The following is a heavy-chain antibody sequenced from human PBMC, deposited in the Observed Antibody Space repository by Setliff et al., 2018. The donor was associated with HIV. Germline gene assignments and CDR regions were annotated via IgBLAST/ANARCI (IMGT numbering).Heavy chain of an antibody. Sequence: PGGSLRLSCAASGFTFSDYYMSWIRQAPGKGLVWVSHIDYDGSTTNYADSVEGRFTISRDNAKNTLYLQMNSLRVDDTAVYYCARDRGSGTCRGCDYMDVLGKGTTVTVSS. CDR3: ARDRGSGTCRGCDYMDV. D-gene: IGHD3-3*01. V-gene: IGHV3-74*01. CDR2: IDYDGSTT. J-gene: IGHJ6*03. CDR1: GFTFSDYY.